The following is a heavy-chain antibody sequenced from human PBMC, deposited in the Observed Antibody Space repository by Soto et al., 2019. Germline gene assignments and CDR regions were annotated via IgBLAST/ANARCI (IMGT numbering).Heavy chain of an antibody. Sequence: LSLTCAVYGGSFSGYYWSWIRQPPGKGLEWIGEINHRGSTNYNPSLKSRVTISVDTSKNQFSLKLSSVTAADTAVYYCARVDIVVVVAATRNWFDPWGQGTLVTVSS. J-gene: IGHJ5*02. D-gene: IGHD2-15*01. CDR2: INHRGST. CDR3: ARVDIVVVVAATRNWFDP. CDR1: GGSFSGYY. V-gene: IGHV4-34*01.